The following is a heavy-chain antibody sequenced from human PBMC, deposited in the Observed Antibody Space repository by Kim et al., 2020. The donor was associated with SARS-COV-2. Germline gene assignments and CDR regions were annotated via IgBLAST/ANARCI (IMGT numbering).Heavy chain of an antibody. CDR2: ISVDEI. D-gene: IGHD3-9*01. CDR1: GFALSNYN. CDR3: ARDFDWALDL. Sequence: GGSLRLSCVASGFALSNYNMNWVRQAPGKGLECLEYISVDEIHYADSVKGRLTGSRDNAKNALYLQMNSLREGDTGVYFCARDFDWALDLWGQGTLVTVSS. V-gene: IGHV3-48*02. J-gene: IGHJ5*02.